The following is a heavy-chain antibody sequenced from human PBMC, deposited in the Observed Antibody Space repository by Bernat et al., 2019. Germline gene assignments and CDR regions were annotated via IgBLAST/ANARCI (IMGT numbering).Heavy chain of an antibody. CDR1: GFTFDDYA. CDR2: ISGDGGST. Sequence: EVQLVESGGGVVQPGGSLRLSCAASGFTFDDYAMHWVRQAPGKGLEWVSLISGDGGSTYYADSVKGRFTISRDNSKNSLYLQMNSLRTEDTALYYCAKDWVPSCSYGFRTWFDPWGQGTLVTVSS. J-gene: IGHJ5*02. D-gene: IGHD5-18*01. CDR3: AKDWVPSCSYGFRTWFDP. V-gene: IGHV3-43*02.